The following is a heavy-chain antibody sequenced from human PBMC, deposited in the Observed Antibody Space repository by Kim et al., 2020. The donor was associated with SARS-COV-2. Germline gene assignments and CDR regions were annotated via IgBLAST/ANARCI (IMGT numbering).Heavy chain of an antibody. D-gene: IGHD3-10*01. CDR3: ARLWFGELFP. Sequence: STYDTPSLKSRVTISVDTAKNQFSLTLSSVTAADTAVYYCARLWFGELFPWGQGTLVTVSS. J-gene: IGHJ5*02. CDR2: ST. V-gene: IGHV4-39*01.